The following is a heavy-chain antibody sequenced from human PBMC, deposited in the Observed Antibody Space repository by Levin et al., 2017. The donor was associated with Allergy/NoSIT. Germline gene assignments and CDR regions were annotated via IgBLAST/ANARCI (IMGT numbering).Heavy chain of an antibody. Sequence: GGSLRLSCAASGFTFSNYWMSWVRQAPGKGLEWVANTKQDGSEKYYVDSVKGRFTISRDNAKNSLFLQMNSLRAEDTAVFYCAREGSYIDSFDFWGQGILVTVSS. D-gene: IGHD1-26*01. J-gene: IGHJ4*02. CDR3: AREGSYIDSFDF. V-gene: IGHV3-7*01. CDR2: TKQDGSEK. CDR1: GFTFSNYW.